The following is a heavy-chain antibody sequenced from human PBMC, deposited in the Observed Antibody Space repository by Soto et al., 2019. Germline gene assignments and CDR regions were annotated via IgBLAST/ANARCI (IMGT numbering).Heavy chain of an antibody. CDR3: ARHHGPTTSENWFDP. V-gene: IGHV1-18*01. Sequence: QVHLVQSGVEVKTPVASVKVSCQASGYTFFTYDISWVRQAPGQWFEWMGWISTYSGDTKYAQKFQGRVTMPTDTSTTTAYLELRSIRSADTAVYYCARHHGPTTSENWFDPWGQGTPVTVSS. J-gene: IGHJ5*02. CDR2: ISTYSGDT. D-gene: IGHD5-12*01. CDR1: GYTFFTYD.